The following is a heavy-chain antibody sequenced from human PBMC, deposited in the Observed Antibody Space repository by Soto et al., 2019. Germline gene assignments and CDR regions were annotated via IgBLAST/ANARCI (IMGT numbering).Heavy chain of an antibody. V-gene: IGHV4-30-4*01. CDR3: ARVRGKWQQLVDY. D-gene: IGHD6-13*01. J-gene: IGHJ4*02. Sequence: SETLSLTCTFSCGSIISGDYYWSWIRQPPGKGLEWIGYIYYSGSTYYNPSLKSRVTISVDTSKNQFSLKLSSVTAADTVVYYCARVRGKWQQLVDYWGQGTLVTVSS. CDR2: IYYSGST. CDR1: CGSIISGDYY.